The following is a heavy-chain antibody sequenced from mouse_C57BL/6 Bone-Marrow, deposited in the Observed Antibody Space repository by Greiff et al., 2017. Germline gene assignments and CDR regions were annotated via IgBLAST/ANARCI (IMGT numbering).Heavy chain of an antibody. V-gene: IGHV7-1*01. CDR1: GFTFSDLY. J-gene: IGHJ1*03. Sequence: EVKVVESGGGLVQSGRSLRLSCATSGFTFSDLYMEWVRQAPGKGLEWIAASRNKANDYTTEYSASVKGRFIVSRYTYQSILYLQMNALRAEDTAIYYCARRDSYWYFDVWGTGTTVTVSS. CDR2: SRNKANDYTT. CDR3: ARRDSYWYFDV.